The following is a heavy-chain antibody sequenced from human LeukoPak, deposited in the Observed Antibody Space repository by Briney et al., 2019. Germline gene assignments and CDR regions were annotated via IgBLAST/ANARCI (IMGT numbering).Heavy chain of an antibody. V-gene: IGHV7-4-1*02. CDR3: ARDQPGSSWFPVKNWSDP. CDR1: GYTFTGYY. J-gene: IGHJ5*02. D-gene: IGHD6-13*01. CDR2: INTNTGNP. Sequence: ASVKVSCKASGYTFTGYYMHWVRQAPGQGLEWMGWINTNTGNPTYAQGFTGRFVFSLDTSVSTAYLQISSLKAEDTAAYYCARDQPGSSWFPVKNWSDPWGQGTLVTVSS.